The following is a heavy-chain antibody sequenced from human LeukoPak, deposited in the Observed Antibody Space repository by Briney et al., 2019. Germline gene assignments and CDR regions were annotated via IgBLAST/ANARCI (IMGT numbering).Heavy chain of an antibody. Sequence: GGSLRLSCTVSGFTVSSDSMSWVRQAPGKGLEWVSFIYSGGSTHYSNSVKGRFTISRDNSKNTLYLQMNSLRAEDTAVYYCARRAGAYSHPYDYWGQGTLVTVSS. D-gene: IGHD4/OR15-4a*01. CDR1: GFTVSSDS. CDR3: ARRAGAYSHPYDY. J-gene: IGHJ4*02. V-gene: IGHV3-53*01. CDR2: IYSGGST.